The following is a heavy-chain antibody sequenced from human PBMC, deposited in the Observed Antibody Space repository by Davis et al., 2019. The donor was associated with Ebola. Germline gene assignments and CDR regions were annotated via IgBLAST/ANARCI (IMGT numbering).Heavy chain of an antibody. V-gene: IGHV1-69*13. CDR1: GGTFSSYA. J-gene: IGHJ4*02. CDR2: IIPIFDTA. CDR3: ARDRYSDGSGYFFEQSH. Sequence: SVTVSCKASGGTFSSYAISWARQAPGQGLEWVGGIIPIFDTASYAHNFQDRVTITADESRITAYLELSSLRSEDTAVYYCARDRYSDGSGYFFEQSHWGQGTLVTVSS. D-gene: IGHD3-22*01.